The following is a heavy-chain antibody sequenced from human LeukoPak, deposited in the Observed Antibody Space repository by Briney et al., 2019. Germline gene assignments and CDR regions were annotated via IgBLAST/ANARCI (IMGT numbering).Heavy chain of an antibody. D-gene: IGHD6-13*01. CDR3: ARDEAAAAGYYYYYYMDV. Sequence: GGSLRLSCAASGFTFSSYSMNWVRQAPGKGLEWVSYISSSSTIYYADSVKGRFTISRDNAKNSLYLQMNSLRAEDTAVYYCARDEAAAAGYYYYYYMDVWGKGTTVTVSS. CDR1: GFTFSSYS. CDR2: ISSSSTI. J-gene: IGHJ6*03. V-gene: IGHV3-48*01.